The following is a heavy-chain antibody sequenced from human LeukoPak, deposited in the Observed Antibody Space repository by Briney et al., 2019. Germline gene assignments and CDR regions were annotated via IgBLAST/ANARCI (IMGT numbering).Heavy chain of an antibody. CDR3: ATDKDTAMTFDY. CDR2: ISYDGSNK. J-gene: IGHJ4*02. Sequence: GGSLRLSCAASGFTFSSYGMHWVRQAPGKGLEWVAVISYDGSNKYYADSVKGRFTISRDNSKNTLYLQMNSLRAEDTAVYYCATDKDTAMTFDYWGQGTLVTVS. D-gene: IGHD5-18*01. V-gene: IGHV3-30*03. CDR1: GFTFSSYG.